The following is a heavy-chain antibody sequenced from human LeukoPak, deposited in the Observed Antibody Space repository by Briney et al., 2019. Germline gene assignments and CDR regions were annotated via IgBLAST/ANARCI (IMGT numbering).Heavy chain of an antibody. V-gene: IGHV3-21*01. D-gene: IGHD2-2*01. J-gene: IGHJ6*03. CDR2: ISSRRSYI. Sequence: GGSLRLSRAASGFTFSSYEMNWVRQAPGKGLEWVSSISSRRSYIFYADSVKGRFTISRDNTNKSLYLQMNSLRAEDTAVYYCARDPAEVPIVAAPAAFYSYMDVWGKGTTVTVS. CDR3: ARDPAEVPIVAAPAAFYSYMDV. CDR1: GFTFSSYE.